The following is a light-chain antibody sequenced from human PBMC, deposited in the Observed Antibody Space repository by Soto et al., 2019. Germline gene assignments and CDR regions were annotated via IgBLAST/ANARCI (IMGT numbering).Light chain of an antibody. CDR2: WAS. CDR3: QQFYSTPLT. Sequence: DIVMTQSPDSLAVSLGERASINCSSSQSVLYSSTNRNYLAWYQQKPGQPPKLLIYWASIRESGVPDRFSGSGSGTDFTLSISSLQTGDVAVYYCQQFYSTPLTFGGGTKVEIK. J-gene: IGKJ4*01. V-gene: IGKV4-1*01. CDR1: QSVLYSSTNRNY.